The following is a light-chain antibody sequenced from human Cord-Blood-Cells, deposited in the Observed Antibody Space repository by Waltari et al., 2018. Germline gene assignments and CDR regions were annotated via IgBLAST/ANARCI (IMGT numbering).Light chain of an antibody. CDR2: EVS. V-gene: IGLV2-14*01. Sequence: QSALTQPASVSGSPGQSITISCTGTSSDVGGYNYVSWYQQHPGKAPKLMIYEVSNLPSGVSNRFAGSKSGNTAALTISGLQAEDEADYYCSSYTSSRTLDVFGTGTKVTVL. CDR1: SSDVGGYNY. CDR3: SSYTSSRTLDV. J-gene: IGLJ1*01.